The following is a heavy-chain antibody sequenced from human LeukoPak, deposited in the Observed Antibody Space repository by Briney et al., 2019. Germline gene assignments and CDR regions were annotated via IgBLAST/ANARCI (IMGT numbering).Heavy chain of an antibody. CDR1: GYTFTDYY. J-gene: IGHJ4*02. D-gene: IGHD4-17*01. CDR3: ARAYGDLDY. V-gene: IGHV1-2*02. Sequence: APVKVSCKASGYTFTDYYMHWVRQAPGQGLEWMGWIKPNSGGTNYAQKFQGRVTITRDTSISTAYMELSRLRADDTAVYYCARAYGDLDYWGQGTLVTVSS. CDR2: IKPNSGGT.